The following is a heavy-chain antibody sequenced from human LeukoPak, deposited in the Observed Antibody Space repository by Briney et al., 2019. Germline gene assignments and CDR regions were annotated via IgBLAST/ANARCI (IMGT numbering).Heavy chain of an antibody. Sequence: ASVKISCKASGYTFTCYYMHWVRQAPGQGLEWMGTINPSGGSTSYAQKFQGRVTMTSHTSTSTVYMELSSLRSEDTAVYYCARYCSGSSCPNNDAFDIWGQGTMVTVSS. CDR2: INPSGGST. CDR1: GYTFTCYY. V-gene: IGHV1-46*01. D-gene: IGHD2-15*01. CDR3: ARYCSGSSCPNNDAFDI. J-gene: IGHJ3*02.